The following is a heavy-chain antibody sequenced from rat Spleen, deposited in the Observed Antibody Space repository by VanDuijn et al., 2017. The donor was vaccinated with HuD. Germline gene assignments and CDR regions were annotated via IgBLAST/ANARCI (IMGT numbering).Heavy chain of an antibody. V-gene: IGHV5-29*01. J-gene: IGHJ1*01. CDR2: ITNTGGST. CDR3: ARPLYPYWYFDF. CDR1: GFVFSSYG. D-gene: IGHD1-2*01. Sequence: EVQLVESGGGLVQPGRSLKLSCAASGFVFSSYGMNWVRQAPPKGLKWVASITNTGGSTYYPDSVKGRFTISRDNARSTLYLQMDSLRSEDTATYYCARPLYPYWYFDFWGPGVMVTVSS.